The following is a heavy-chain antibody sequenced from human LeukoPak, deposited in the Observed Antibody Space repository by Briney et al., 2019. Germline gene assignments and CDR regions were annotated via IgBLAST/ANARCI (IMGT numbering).Heavy chain of an antibody. CDR2: ISAFNGNS. CDR1: GYTFSSFD. V-gene: IGHV1-18*01. J-gene: IGHJ4*02. D-gene: IGHD6-19*01. Sequence: ASVKVCCKAYGYTFSSFDIGWVRQAPGQGPEWKGWISAFNGNSEYLQKLQDRVTVTIETSTNIAYMELRNLRPDDTAVYYCARSFIAEAATAYDYRGQGTLVIVSS. CDR3: ARSFIAEAATAYDY.